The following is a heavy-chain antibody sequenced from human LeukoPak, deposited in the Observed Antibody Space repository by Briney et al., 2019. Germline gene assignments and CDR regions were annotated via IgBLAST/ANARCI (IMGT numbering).Heavy chain of an antibody. D-gene: IGHD5-24*01. CDR2: TYYSGSA. CDR1: GGSISSSYYY. J-gene: IGHJ4*02. V-gene: IGHV4-61*05. CDR3: ARGGRRDGYNRPLDY. Sequence: PSETLSLTCTVSGGSISSSYYYWGWIRQPPGKGLEWIGYTYYSGSANYSPSLKSRVTMSVDTSKNQFSLRLNSVTAADTAVYYCARGGRRDGYNRPLDYWGQGTLVTVSS.